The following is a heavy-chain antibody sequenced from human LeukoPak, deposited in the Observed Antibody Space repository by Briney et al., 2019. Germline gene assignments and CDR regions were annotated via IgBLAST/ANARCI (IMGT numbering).Heavy chain of an antibody. J-gene: IGHJ5*02. CDR1: GYTFTSYY. D-gene: IGHD5-18*01. Sequence: ASVKVSCKASGYTFTSYYMHWVRQAPGQGLEWMGIINPSGGSTSYAQKFQGRVTMTRDMSTSTVYMELSSLRSEDTTVYYCARAIDVDTAMVTYWFDPWGQGTPVTVSS. V-gene: IGHV1-46*01. CDR2: INPSGGST. CDR3: ARAIDVDTAMVTYWFDP.